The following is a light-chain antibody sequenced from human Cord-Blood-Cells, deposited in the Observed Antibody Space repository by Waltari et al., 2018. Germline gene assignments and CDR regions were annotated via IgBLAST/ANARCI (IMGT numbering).Light chain of an antibody. J-gene: IGLJ1*01. CDR2: DVS. Sequence: QSALTQPASVSGSPGQSIPISCPGTSSAVAGYNYVAWYQQHPGKAPKLMIYDVSNRPSGVSNRFSGSKSGNTASLTISGLQAEDEADYYCSSYTSSSTYVFGTGTKVTVL. CDR3: SSYTSSSTYV. V-gene: IGLV2-14*01. CDR1: SSAVAGYNY.